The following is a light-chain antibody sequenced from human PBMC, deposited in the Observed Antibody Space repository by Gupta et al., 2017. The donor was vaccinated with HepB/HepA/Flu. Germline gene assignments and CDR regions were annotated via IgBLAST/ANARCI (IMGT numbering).Light chain of an antibody. CDR2: DAS. CDR3: QQYDDFVPSS. Sequence: DIQMTQSPSSLSVSVGDRVTISCQASQDISNFLNWYQVKPGKAPKLLIYDASNLETGVPSRFSGSGSGTDFTFTISSLQPEDIAAYFYQQYDDFVPSSFGQGTKLEIK. CDR1: QDISNF. J-gene: IGKJ2*01. V-gene: IGKV1-33*01.